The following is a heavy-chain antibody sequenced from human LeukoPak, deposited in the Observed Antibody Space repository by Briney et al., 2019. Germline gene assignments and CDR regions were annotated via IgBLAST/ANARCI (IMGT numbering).Heavy chain of an antibody. CDR3: AHRVDGSGTYTFDI. V-gene: IGHV2-5*01. CDR2: IYWNDEK. J-gene: IGHJ4*02. CDR1: GFSFSTTGVG. Sequence: ESGPTLVKPTQTLTLTCTFSGFSFSTTGVGVGWIRQPPGKALAWLALIYWNDEKRYSPSLKSRLTITKVTSKNQVVLTMTNMGPVDTATYYCAHRVDGSGTYTFDIWGQGTLVTVSS. D-gene: IGHD3-10*01.